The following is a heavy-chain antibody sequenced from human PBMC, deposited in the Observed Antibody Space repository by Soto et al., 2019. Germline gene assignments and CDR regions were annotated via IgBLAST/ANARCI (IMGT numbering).Heavy chain of an antibody. CDR2: SSPMFGAA. J-gene: IGHJ4*02. CDR1: GGTFNTYA. Sequence: QVQLVQSGAEMKKPGSSVKVSCQSSGGTFNTYAMNWVRQAPGQGPEWMGDSSPMFGAANYAPKFQCRVTITADEATGTSYMQLSSLTSEDTALYFCARDFQVYPPAFVSWGQGTMVTVSS. V-gene: IGHV1-69*19. CDR3: ARDFQVYPPAFVS.